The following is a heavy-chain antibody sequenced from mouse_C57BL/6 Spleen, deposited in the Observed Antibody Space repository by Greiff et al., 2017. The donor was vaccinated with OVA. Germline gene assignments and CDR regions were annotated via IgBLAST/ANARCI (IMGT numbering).Heavy chain of an antibody. CDR2: INYDGSST. J-gene: IGHJ4*01. V-gene: IGHV5-16*01. Sequence: EVHLVESEGGLVQPGSSMKLSCTASGFTFSDYYMAWVRQVPEKGLEWVANINYDGSSTYYLDSLKSRFIISRDNAKNILYLQMSSLKSEDTATYYCAREEGYDGFFRDYWGQGTSVTVSS. CDR3: AREEGYDGFFRDY. CDR1: GFTFSDYY. D-gene: IGHD2-3*01.